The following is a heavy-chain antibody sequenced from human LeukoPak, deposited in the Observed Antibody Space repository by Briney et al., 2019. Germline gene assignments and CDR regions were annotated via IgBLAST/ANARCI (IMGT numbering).Heavy chain of an antibody. CDR2: INTNTGNP. Sequence: ASVKVSCKASGYTFTSYAMNWVRQAPGQGLEWMGWINTNTGNPTYAQGFTGRFVFSLDTSVSTAYLQISSLKAEDTAVYYCARDRRSRYYDILTGYYHDAFDIWGQGTMVTVSS. CDR1: GYTFTSYA. D-gene: IGHD3-9*01. J-gene: IGHJ3*02. V-gene: IGHV7-4-1*02. CDR3: ARDRRSRYYDILTGYYHDAFDI.